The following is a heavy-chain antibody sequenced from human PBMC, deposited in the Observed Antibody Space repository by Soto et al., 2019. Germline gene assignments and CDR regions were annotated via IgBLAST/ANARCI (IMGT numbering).Heavy chain of an antibody. J-gene: IGHJ4*02. D-gene: IGHD1-26*01. Sequence: QVQLQQWGAGLLKPSETLSLTCAVYGKSLSGYYWSWIRQPPGKALEWIGEINHSGNTNYNPSLKSRVTISVDTSKNPLFLTLSSVTAADTAMYYCARHHVRGRTIAGAAEFWGQGTRVTVSS. CDR3: ARHHVRGRTIAGAAEF. CDR1: GKSLSGYY. CDR2: INHSGNT. V-gene: IGHV4-34*01.